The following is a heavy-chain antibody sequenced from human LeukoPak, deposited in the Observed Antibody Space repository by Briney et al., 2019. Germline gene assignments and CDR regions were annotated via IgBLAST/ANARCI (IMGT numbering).Heavy chain of an antibody. V-gene: IGHV3-33*01. D-gene: IGHD5-12*01. Sequence: GGSLRLSCAASGFTFSSYGMHWVRQAPGKGLEWVAVIWYDGSNKYYADSVKGRFTISRDNSKNTLYLQMNSLRADDTAVYYCARDRREVATTRYFDYWGQGALVTVSS. CDR2: IWYDGSNK. CDR1: GFTFSSYG. J-gene: IGHJ4*02. CDR3: ARDRREVATTRYFDY.